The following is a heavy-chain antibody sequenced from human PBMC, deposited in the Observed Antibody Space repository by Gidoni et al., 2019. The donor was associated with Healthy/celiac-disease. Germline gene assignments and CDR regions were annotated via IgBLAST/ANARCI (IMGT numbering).Heavy chain of an antibody. CDR3: ARVLGPVWSGYYIDY. Sequence: QAQLQQWGAGLLKPSETLSLTCAVYGGSFSGYYWSWIRQPPGKGLEWIGEINHSGSTNYNPSLKCRVTISVETSKNQFSRKLSSVTAADTAVYYCARVLGPVWSGYYIDYWGQGTLVTVSS. D-gene: IGHD3-3*01. V-gene: IGHV4-34*01. CDR1: GGSFSGYY. J-gene: IGHJ4*02. CDR2: INHSGST.